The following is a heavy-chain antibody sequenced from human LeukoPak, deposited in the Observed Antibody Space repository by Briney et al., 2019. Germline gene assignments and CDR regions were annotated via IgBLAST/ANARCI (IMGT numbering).Heavy chain of an antibody. CDR3: ARALVVAGTGGFDP. V-gene: IGHV3-48*01. J-gene: IGHJ5*02. D-gene: IGHD6-19*01. Sequence: PGGSLRLSCAASGFTFSSYSMNWVRQAPGKGLEWVSYISSSSSTIYYADSVKGRFTISRDNAKNSLYLQMNSLRAEDTAVYYCARALVVAGTGGFDPWGQGTLVTVSS. CDR2: ISSSSSTI. CDR1: GFTFSSYS.